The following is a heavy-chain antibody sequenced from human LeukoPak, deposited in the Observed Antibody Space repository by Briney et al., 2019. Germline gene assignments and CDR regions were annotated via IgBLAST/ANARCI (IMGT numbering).Heavy chain of an antibody. J-gene: IGHJ4*02. Sequence: GGSLRLPCAASGFTFSSYWMHWVRQAPGKGLVWVSRINSDGSSTSYADSVKGRLTISRDNAKNTLYLQMNSLRAEDTAVYYCARAVSGSYAPFDYWGQGTLVTVSS. CDR2: INSDGSST. V-gene: IGHV3-74*01. CDR1: GFTFSSYW. CDR3: ARAVSGSYAPFDY. D-gene: IGHD1-26*01.